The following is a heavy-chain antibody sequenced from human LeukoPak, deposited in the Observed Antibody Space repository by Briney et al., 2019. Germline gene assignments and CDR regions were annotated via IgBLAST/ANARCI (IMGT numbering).Heavy chain of an antibody. CDR3: AKGRGDCTDISCPTPFDY. CDR1: GFTFSTYG. V-gene: IGHV3-23*01. J-gene: IGHJ4*02. D-gene: IGHD2-8*02. Sequence: GGSLRLSCAASGFTFSTYGMSWVRQAPGKGLEWVSSIRSTGGSAYYADSVKGRFTISRDNSKNTLYLQMNTLRAEDTAVYYCAKGRGDCTDISCPTPFDYWGQGTLVTVSS. CDR2: IRSTGGSA.